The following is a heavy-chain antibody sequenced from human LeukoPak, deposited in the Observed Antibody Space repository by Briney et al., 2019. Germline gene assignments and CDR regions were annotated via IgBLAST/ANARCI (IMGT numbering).Heavy chain of an antibody. V-gene: IGHV1-18*01. D-gene: IGHD3-3*02. Sequence: GASVKVSCKASGYTFTSYGISWVRQAPGQGLEWMGWISAYNGNTNYAQKLQGRVTMTTDTSTSTAYMELRSLRSEDTAVYYCARGRLAKFSYNWFDPWGQGTLVTVSS. CDR2: ISAYNGNT. CDR3: ARGRLAKFSYNWFDP. CDR1: GYTFTSYG. J-gene: IGHJ5*02.